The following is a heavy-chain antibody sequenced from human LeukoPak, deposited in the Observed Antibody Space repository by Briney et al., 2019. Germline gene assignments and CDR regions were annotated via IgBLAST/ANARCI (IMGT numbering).Heavy chain of an antibody. Sequence: SETLSLTCTVSGGSISSDHWNWIRQPPGKGLEGIGCIFYSGRTYYNPSLKSRVAISVDMSKNQFSPRLTSVTAADTAVYYCARKNDFDIWGRGTLVTVSS. J-gene: IGHJ3*02. CDR1: GGSISSDH. CDR2: IFYSGRT. V-gene: IGHV4-59*01. CDR3: ARKNDFDI. D-gene: IGHD2/OR15-2a*01.